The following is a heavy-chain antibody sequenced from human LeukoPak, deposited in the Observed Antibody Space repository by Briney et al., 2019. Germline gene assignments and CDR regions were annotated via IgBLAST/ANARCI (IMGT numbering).Heavy chain of an antibody. V-gene: IGHV5-51*01. J-gene: IGHJ5*02. CDR3: ARPRGGAAAGTMWFDP. CDR2: VYPGDSDT. D-gene: IGHD6-13*01. Sequence: GESPKISCKASGYTFSDYWIGWVRQMPGQGLEWMGIVYPGDSDTRYSPSFQGHVTISADKSINTAYLQWSSLKASDTAMYYCARPRGGAAAGTMWFDPWGQGTLVTVSS. CDR1: GYTFSDYW.